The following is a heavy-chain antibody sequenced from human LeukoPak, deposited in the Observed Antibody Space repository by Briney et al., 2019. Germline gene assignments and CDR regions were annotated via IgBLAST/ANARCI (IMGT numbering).Heavy chain of an antibody. Sequence: PGRSLRLSCAASGFTFSSYAMHWVRQAPGKGLEWVAVISYDGSNKYYADSVKGRFTISRDNSKNTLYLQMNSLRAEDTAVYYCARGSGYYGSGSYLLGFADYWGQGTLVTVSS. CDR1: GFTFSSYA. D-gene: IGHD3-10*01. CDR2: ISYDGSNK. CDR3: ARGSGYYGSGSYLLGFADY. J-gene: IGHJ4*02. V-gene: IGHV3-30-3*01.